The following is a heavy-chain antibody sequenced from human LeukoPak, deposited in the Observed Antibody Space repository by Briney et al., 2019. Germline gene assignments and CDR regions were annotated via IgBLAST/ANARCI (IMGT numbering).Heavy chain of an antibody. J-gene: IGHJ5*02. CDR2: IYYSGST. Sequence: SETLSLTCTVSGGSISSYYWSWIRQPPGKGLEWIGYIYYSGSTNYNPSFKSRVTISVDTSKNQFSLKLSSVTAADTAVYYCARRYCSSTSCYRGWFDPWGQGTLVTVSS. V-gene: IGHV4-59*08. D-gene: IGHD2-2*01. CDR3: ARRYCSSTSCYRGWFDP. CDR1: GGSISSYY.